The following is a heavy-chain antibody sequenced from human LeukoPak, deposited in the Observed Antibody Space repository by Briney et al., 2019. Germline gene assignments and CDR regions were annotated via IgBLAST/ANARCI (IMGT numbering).Heavy chain of an antibody. V-gene: IGHV1-69*06. Sequence: ASVKVSCKASGGTFSSYAISWVRQAPGQGLEWMGGIIPNFGTTNYAQKFQGRVTITADKSTSTAYMELSSLRSEDTAVYYCAKDGAQFYYGSQRAHPRSPYYYMDVWGKGTTVTVSS. CDR3: AKDGAQFYYGSQRAHPRSPYYYMDV. CDR1: GGTFSSYA. CDR2: IIPNFGTT. D-gene: IGHD3-10*01. J-gene: IGHJ6*03.